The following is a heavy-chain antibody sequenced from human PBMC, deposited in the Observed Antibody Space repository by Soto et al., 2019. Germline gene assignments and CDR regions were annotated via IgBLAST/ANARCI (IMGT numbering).Heavy chain of an antibody. D-gene: IGHD6-13*01. Sequence: SETLSLTCAVSGYSIDSGYYWGWIRQPPGKGLEWIGNIYHSGSTYFNPSLRSRATISQDTTRNQFSLTLSAVTAADTAVYYCARLKDIAAAGHFDYWGQGTLVTVSS. CDR1: GYSIDSGYY. CDR3: ARLKDIAAAGHFDY. J-gene: IGHJ4*02. V-gene: IGHV4-38-2*01. CDR2: IYHSGST.